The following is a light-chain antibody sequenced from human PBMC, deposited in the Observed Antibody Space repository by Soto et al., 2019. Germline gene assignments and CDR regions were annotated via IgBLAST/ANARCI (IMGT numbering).Light chain of an antibody. CDR1: ETVSTW. J-gene: IGKJ1*01. CDR2: EAS. CDR3: QQYNSYWT. Sequence: IQMTQSPSTLSASVGDRVTITCRASETVSTWLAWYQHKPGKAPKLLIYEASTLDAGAPSRFSASGSGTEFTLTISSLQPDDFATYYCQQYNSYWTFGQGTKVEIK. V-gene: IGKV1-5*03.